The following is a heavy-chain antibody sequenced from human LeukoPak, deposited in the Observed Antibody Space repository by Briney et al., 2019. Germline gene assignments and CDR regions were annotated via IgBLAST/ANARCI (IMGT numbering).Heavy chain of an antibody. J-gene: IGHJ4*02. V-gene: IGHV4-39*01. CDR2: IYYSGST. Sequence: SETLSLTCTVSGGSISSSSYYWGWIRQPPGKGLEWIGSIYYSGSTYYNPSLKSRVTISVDTSKNQFSLKLSSETAADTAVYYCARRRRGVSSGYYFDYWGQGTLVTVSS. D-gene: IGHD3-22*01. CDR3: ARRRRGVSSGYYFDY. CDR1: GGSISSSSYY.